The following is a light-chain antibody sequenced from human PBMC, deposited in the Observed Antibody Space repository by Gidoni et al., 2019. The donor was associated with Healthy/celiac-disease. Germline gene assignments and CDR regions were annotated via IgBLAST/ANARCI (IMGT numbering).Light chain of an antibody. V-gene: IGKV3-11*01. CDR3: QQRSNWPSWT. J-gene: IGKJ1*01. CDR1: QSVSSY. Sequence: EIVLTQSPATMSLSPGERATLSCRASQSVSSYLAWYQQKPGQAPRLLIYDASNRATGSPARLSGSGSGTDFTLTISSLEPEDFAVYYCQQRSNWPSWTFGQGTKVEIK. CDR2: DAS.